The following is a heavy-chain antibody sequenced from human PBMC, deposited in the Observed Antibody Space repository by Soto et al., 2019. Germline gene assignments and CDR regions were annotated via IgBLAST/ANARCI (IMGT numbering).Heavy chain of an antibody. D-gene: IGHD5-18*01. CDR1: GGSVNSSSFC. J-gene: IGHJ4*02. CDR2: IYYSGTT. Sequence: SETLSLTCTVSGGSVNSSSFCGGWIRQPPGKGLEWIGNIYYSGTTYYNPSLKSRVTISVDTSKNHFSLRLSSVTAADTAVYYCARVDKTMVLPFCNSWGQGTLVTVSS. CDR3: ARVDKTMVLPFCNS. V-gene: IGHV4-39*02.